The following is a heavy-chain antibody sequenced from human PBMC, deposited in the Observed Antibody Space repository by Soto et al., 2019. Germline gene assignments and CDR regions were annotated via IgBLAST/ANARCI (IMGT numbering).Heavy chain of an antibody. CDR3: TREVQPGVRREYDY. J-gene: IGHJ4*02. Sequence: GGSLRLSCAASGFSFSNYVMGWVRQAPGKGLEWVSVISYRGGSTYYADSVKGRFTISRDNAKNSLFLQMNSLRAEDTAVYFCTREVQPGVRREYDYWGQGTLVTVSS. CDR2: ISYRGGST. CDR1: GFSFSNYV. D-gene: IGHD1-1*01. V-gene: IGHV3-23*01.